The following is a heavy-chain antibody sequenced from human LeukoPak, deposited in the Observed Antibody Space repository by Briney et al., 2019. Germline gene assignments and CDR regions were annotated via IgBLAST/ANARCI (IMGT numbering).Heavy chain of an antibody. CDR2: INHSGST. D-gene: IGHD1-7*01. Sequence: PSQTLSLTCTVSGGSISSGDYYWSWIRQPPGKGLEWIGEINHSGSTNYNPSLKSRVTISVDTSKNQFSLKLSSVTAADTAVYYCARGHNWNYHYFDYWGQGTLVTVSS. V-gene: IGHV4-30-4*01. CDR3: ARGHNWNYHYFDY. J-gene: IGHJ4*02. CDR1: GGSISSGDYY.